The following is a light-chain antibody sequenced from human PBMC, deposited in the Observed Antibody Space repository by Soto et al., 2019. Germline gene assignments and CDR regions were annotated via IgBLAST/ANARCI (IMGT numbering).Light chain of an antibody. CDR1: KNDIGVYDF. CDR3: SSYTTRSTYV. Sequence: QSALTQPPSASGSPGQSVTISCTGTKNDIGVYDFVSWYQHHPGKAPRLIIYEVVQRPSGVPDRFSGSKSGNTASLTISGLLPEDGADYYCSSYTTRSTYVFGSGTKLTVL. CDR2: EVV. J-gene: IGLJ1*01. V-gene: IGLV2-18*02.